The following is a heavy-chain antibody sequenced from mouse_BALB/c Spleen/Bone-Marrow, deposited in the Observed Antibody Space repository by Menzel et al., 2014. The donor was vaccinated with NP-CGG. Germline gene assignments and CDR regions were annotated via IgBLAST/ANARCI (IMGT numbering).Heavy chain of an antibody. CDR2: ITSSGHT. V-gene: IGHV3-2*02. D-gene: IGHD3-1*01. CDR1: GYSITSAYA. J-gene: IGHJ2*01. CDR3: ARSGNFFDY. Sequence: VQLQQSGPGLMKPSQSLSLPCTVTGYSITSAYAWHWIRQFPGDKLEWMGYITSSGHTSYNPSLKSRISIARDTSKNQFFLQLNSVTTEDTATYYCARSGNFFDYWGQGTTLTVSS.